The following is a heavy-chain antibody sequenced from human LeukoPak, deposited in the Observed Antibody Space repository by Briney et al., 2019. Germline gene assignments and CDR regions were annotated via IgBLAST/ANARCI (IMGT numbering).Heavy chain of an antibody. V-gene: IGHV3-15*01. Sequence: PGGSLRLSCAASGLTFSDAWMTWVRQAPGKGLEWVGRIKSKSRGGTTDYAAPVKDRFTISRDDSKNTLFLQMNSQKTEDTAVYFCTTHGGDYPTYWGQGTLVTVSS. CDR1: GLTFSDAW. CDR2: IKSKSRGGTT. J-gene: IGHJ4*02. D-gene: IGHD4-17*01. CDR3: TTHGGDYPTY.